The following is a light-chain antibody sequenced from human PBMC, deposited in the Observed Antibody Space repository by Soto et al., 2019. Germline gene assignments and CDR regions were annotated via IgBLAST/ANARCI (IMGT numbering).Light chain of an antibody. V-gene: IGLV3-21*04. CDR3: QVWDPSGDLPL. Sequence: SYELTQPPSVSVAPGQTARITCGGNNIGSKSLHWYQQKPDQAPVLVIYFDTDRPSGIPERFSGSNSGNTATLTISRVEAGDEADYYCQVWDPSGDLPLFGGGTKVTVL. J-gene: IGLJ2*01. CDR1: NIGSKS. CDR2: FDT.